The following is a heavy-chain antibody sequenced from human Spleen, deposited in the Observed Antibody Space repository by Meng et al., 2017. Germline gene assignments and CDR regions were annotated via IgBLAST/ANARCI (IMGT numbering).Heavy chain of an antibody. CDR3: ARDYGSGWPTDY. CDR1: GYTFTSYY. V-gene: IGHV1-46*01. J-gene: IGHJ4*02. D-gene: IGHD6-19*01. CDR2: LNPTGGST. Sequence: ASVKVSCKTSGYTFTSYYVHWVRQAPGQGLEWMGILNPTGGSTSYAQKFKDRVTMTRDTSTSTVYLELSRLRSDDTAVYYCARDYGSGWPTDYWGQGTLVNGAS.